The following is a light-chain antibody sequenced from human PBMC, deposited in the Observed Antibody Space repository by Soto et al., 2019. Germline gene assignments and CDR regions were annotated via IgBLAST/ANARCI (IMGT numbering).Light chain of an antibody. CDR3: QQSYSTPYT. Sequence: DIQMTQSPSSLSASVGDRVTITCWASQSIRSYLNWYQQKPGKAPKLLIYSASSLQSGVPSRFSSSRSGTDFTLTISNLQPEDFATYHCQQSYSTPYTVGQGTKVDSK. CDR2: SAS. V-gene: IGKV1-39*01. J-gene: IGKJ2*01. CDR1: QSIRSY.